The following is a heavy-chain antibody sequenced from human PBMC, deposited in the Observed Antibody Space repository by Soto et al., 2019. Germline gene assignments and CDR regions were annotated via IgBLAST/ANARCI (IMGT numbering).Heavy chain of an antibody. V-gene: IGHV4-34*01. Sequence: SETLSLTCAVYGGSFSGYYWSWIRQPPGKGLEWIGEINHSGSTNYNPSLKSRVTISVDTSKNQFSLKLSSVTAADTAVYYCARRAITSHDVRRDRLASWGQRTLVPVSS. CDR2: INHSGST. CDR1: GGSFSGYY. CDR3: ARRAITSHDVRRDRLAS. D-gene: IGHD1-26*01. J-gene: IGHJ1*01.